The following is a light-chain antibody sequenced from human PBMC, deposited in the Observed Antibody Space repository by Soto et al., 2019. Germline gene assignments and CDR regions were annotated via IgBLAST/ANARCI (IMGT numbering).Light chain of an antibody. CDR2: DAS. Sequence: EIVLTQSPTTLSLSPGERATLSCRASQSVTWYLAWYQQKPGQAPRLLIYDASNRAPGIPPRFSGSGSGTAFSIGISSLEPEDFAVYYCQQRSDWPSTFGGGTRLQIK. CDR1: QSVTWY. V-gene: IGKV3-11*01. CDR3: QQRSDWPST. J-gene: IGKJ4*01.